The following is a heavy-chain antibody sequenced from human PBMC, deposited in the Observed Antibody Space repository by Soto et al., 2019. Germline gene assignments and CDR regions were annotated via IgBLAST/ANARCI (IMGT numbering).Heavy chain of an antibody. D-gene: IGHD3-22*01. V-gene: IGHV3-48*02. CDR2: ISSSSSTI. CDR1: GFTFSSYS. Sequence: EVQLVESGGGLVQPGGSLRLSCAASGFTFSSYSMNWVRQAPGKGLEWVSYISSSSSTIYYADSVKGRFTISRDNAKNSLYLQMNSLRDEDTAVYYCARGDYDSSGYSPYYYYGMDVWDQGTTVTVSS. CDR3: ARGDYDSSGYSPYYYYGMDV. J-gene: IGHJ6*02.